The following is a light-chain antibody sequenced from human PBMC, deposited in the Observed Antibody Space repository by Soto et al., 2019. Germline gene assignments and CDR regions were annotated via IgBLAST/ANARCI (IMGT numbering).Light chain of an antibody. CDR3: QQYGSSPPYT. J-gene: IGKJ2*01. CDR1: QSVSNNY. Sequence: EVVLTQSPGTLSLSPGERATLSCRASQSVSNNYFAWYQQKPGQAPRLLIFGSSDRATGIPDRFSGSGSGTDFTRTISRLEPADFAVYYCQQYGSSPPYTFGQGTKLEIK. V-gene: IGKV3-20*01. CDR2: GSS.